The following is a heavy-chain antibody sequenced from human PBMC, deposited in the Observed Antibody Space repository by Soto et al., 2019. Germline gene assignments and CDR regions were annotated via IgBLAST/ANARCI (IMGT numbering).Heavy chain of an antibody. D-gene: IGHD3-3*01. CDR3: AKDRKTIFGVVPFSGGMDV. V-gene: IGHV3-30*18. CDR1: GFTFSGYG. CDR2: ISYEGSNK. Sequence: LRLSCVASGFTFSGYGMHWVRQAPGKGLEWVAVISYEGSNKYYADSVKGRFTISRDNSINTMYLEMNSLRAEDTAVYYCAKDRKTIFGVVPFSGGMDVWGQGTTVTVSS. J-gene: IGHJ6*02.